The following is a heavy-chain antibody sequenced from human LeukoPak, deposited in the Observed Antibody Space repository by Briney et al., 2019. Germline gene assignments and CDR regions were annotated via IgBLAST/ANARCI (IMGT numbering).Heavy chain of an antibody. CDR2: INHSGST. D-gene: IGHD1-20*01. CDR3: ARGRGNWNPHFDY. CDR1: GGSFGGYY. V-gene: IGHV4-34*01. J-gene: IGHJ4*02. Sequence: PSETLSLTCAVYGGSFGGYYWSWIRQPPGKGLEWIGEINHSGSTNYNPSLKSRVTISVDTSKNQFSLKLSSVTAADTAVYYCARGRGNWNPHFDYWGQGTLVTVSS.